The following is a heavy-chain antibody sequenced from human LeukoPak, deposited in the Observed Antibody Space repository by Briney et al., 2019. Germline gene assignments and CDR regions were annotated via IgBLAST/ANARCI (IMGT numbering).Heavy chain of an antibody. CDR2: FSGTGGIT. D-gene: IGHD3-22*01. CDR3: TGAQYYDSSGYIV. V-gene: IGHV3-23*01. J-gene: IGHJ4*02. CDR1: GFTFGTYA. Sequence: PGGSLRLSCAASGFTFGTYAMTWVRQAPGKGLEWVSSFSGTGGITYYADSVKGRFTISRDNSKNTLYLQMNSLRAEDTAVYYCTGAQYYDSSGYIVWGQGTLVTVSS.